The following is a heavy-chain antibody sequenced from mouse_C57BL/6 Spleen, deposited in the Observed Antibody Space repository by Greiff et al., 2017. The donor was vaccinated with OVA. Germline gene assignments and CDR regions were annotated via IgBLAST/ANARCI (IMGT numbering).Heavy chain of an antibody. V-gene: IGHV1-15*01. CDR2: IDPETGGT. D-gene: IGHD2-3*01. Sequence: QVQLKQSGAELVRPGASVTLSCKASGYTFTDYEMHWVKQTPVHGLEWIGAIDPETGGTAYNQKFKGKAILTADKSSSTAYMELRSLTSEDSAVYYCTRLRGNDGDYWGQGTTLTVSS. CDR1: GYTFTDYE. CDR3: TRLRGNDGDY. J-gene: IGHJ2*01.